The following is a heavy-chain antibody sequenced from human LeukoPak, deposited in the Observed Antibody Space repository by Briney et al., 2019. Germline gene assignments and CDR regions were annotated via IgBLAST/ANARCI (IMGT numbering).Heavy chain of an antibody. D-gene: IGHD2-2*01. V-gene: IGHV3-53*01. CDR3: ARWFCTSTSCYYDY. Sequence: GGSLRLSCAVSGFTVSINYMSWVRQAPGKGLEWVSIIYNIGTTYYTDSVKGRFTISTDNSKNTLSLQMNSLRAEDTAVYYCARWFCTSTSCYYDYWGQGNLVTVSS. CDR2: IYNIGTT. CDR1: GFTVSINY. J-gene: IGHJ4*02.